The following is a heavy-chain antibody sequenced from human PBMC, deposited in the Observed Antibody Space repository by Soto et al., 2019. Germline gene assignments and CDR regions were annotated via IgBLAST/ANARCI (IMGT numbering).Heavy chain of an antibody. J-gene: IGHJ4*02. CDR3: ARGVRGLFDY. Sequence: SETLSLTCTVSGGSISSGGYYWSWIRQHPGKGLEWIGYIYYIGSTYYNPSLKSRVTISVDTSKNQFSLKLSSVTAADTAVYYCARGVRGLFDYWGQGTLVTVSS. CDR1: GGSISSGGYY. CDR2: IYYIGST. V-gene: IGHV4-31*03. D-gene: IGHD3-10*02.